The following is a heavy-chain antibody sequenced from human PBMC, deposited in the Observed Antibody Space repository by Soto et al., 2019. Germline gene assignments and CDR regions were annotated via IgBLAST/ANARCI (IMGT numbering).Heavy chain of an antibody. CDR2: INHSGST. CDR1: GGSFSGYY. Sequence: SETLSLTCAVYGGSFSGYYWSWIRQPPGKGLEWIGEINHSGSTNYNPSLKSRVTISVDTSKNQFSLKLSSVTAADTAVYYCARQMTTVTTRHYYYGMDVWGQGTTVTVSS. CDR3: ARQMTTVTTRHYYYGMDV. J-gene: IGHJ6*02. V-gene: IGHV4-34*01. D-gene: IGHD4-17*01.